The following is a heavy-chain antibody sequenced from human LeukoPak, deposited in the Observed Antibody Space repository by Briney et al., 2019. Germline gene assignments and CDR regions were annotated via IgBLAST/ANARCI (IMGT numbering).Heavy chain of an antibody. CDR3: AKDEMATIAFFDY. D-gene: IGHD5-24*01. CDR1: GFTFSSYA. Sequence: GGSLRLSCAASGFTFSSYAMSWVRLAPGKGLEWVSAISGSGGSTYYADSVKGRFTISRDNSKNTLYLQMNSLRAEDTAVYYCAKDEMATIAFFDYWGQGTLVTVSS. J-gene: IGHJ4*02. V-gene: IGHV3-23*01. CDR2: ISGSGGST.